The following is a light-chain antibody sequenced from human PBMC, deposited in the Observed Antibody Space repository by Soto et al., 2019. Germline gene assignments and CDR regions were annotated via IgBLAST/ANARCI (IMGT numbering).Light chain of an antibody. J-gene: IGKJ2*01. CDR3: QQYNSYSYT. Sequence: DIQMTQSPSTLSASVGDRVTITCRASQSISGWLVWYQQKPGKAPKLLIYKASSLESGVPSRFSGSGSGTECTLTISSLQPDDFATYYCQQYNSYSYTFGQGTKLEIK. CDR2: KAS. V-gene: IGKV1-5*03. CDR1: QSISGW.